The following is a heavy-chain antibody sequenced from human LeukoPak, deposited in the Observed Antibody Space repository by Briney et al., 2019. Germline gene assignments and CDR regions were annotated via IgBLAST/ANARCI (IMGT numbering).Heavy chain of an antibody. CDR2: ISPNTGAT. J-gene: IGHJ4*02. CDR1: GYTFTGYY. D-gene: IGHD6-19*01. Sequence: APVRVSCKPSGYTFTGYYIHWVRQAPGQRLEWLGWISPNTGATMFAHKFQDRVSMTRDTSIDTAYLELTSLTADDTALYYCARDRVGSGWPRPFYFEFWGQGTLVTVSS. V-gene: IGHV1-2*02. CDR3: ARDRVGSGWPRPFYFEF.